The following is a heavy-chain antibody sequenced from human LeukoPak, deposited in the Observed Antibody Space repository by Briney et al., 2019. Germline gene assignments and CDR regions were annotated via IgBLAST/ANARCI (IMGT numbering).Heavy chain of an antibody. Sequence: SEALSLTCTVSGGSISSYYWSWIRQPPGKGLEWIGYIYYSGNTNYNPSLKSRVTISVDTSKNQFSLKLSSVTAADTAVYYCARHSARAAAGTFDYWGQGTLVTVSS. J-gene: IGHJ4*02. D-gene: IGHD6-13*01. CDR1: GGSISSYY. CDR3: ARHSARAAAGTFDY. CDR2: IYYSGNT. V-gene: IGHV4-59*08.